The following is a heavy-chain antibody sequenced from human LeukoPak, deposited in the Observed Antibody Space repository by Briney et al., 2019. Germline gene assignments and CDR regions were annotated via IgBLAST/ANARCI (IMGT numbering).Heavy chain of an antibody. J-gene: IGHJ3*02. CDR3: ARGALGDGYNSPSAFDI. CDR2: IIPIFRTA. CDR1: GYTFTGYY. Sequence: SVKVSCKASGYTFTGYYMHWVRQAPGQGLEWMGGIIPIFRTANFAQKFQGRVTITADESTSTAYMELRSLRSEDTAVYYCARGALGDGYNSPSAFDIWGQGTMVTVSS. V-gene: IGHV1-69*13. D-gene: IGHD5-24*01.